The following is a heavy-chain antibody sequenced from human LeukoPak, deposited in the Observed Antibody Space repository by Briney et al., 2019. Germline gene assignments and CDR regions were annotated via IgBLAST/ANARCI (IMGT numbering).Heavy chain of an antibody. CDR3: STGMTSGDY. CDR1: GYAFTDYY. J-gene: IGHJ4*02. CDR2: VDPVDGEA. Sequence: ASVKLSCKASGYAFTDYYMHWVQQAPGKGLEWMGRVDPVDGEAIYAPNFRDKITLTADTSTDTVYMKLSSLTSEDTAVYYCSTGMTSGDYWGQGTLVTVSS. D-gene: IGHD1-14*01. V-gene: IGHV1-69-2*01.